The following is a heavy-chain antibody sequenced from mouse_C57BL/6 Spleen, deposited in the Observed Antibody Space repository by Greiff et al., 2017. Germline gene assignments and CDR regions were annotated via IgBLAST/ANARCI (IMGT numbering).Heavy chain of an antibody. D-gene: IGHD1-1*01. CDR2: IYPGSGST. Sequence: QVQLQQPGAELVKPGASVKMSCKASGYTFTSYWITWVKQRPGQGLEWIGDIYPGSGSTNYNEKFKSKATLTVDTSSSTAYMQLSSLTSEDSAVYYCARSTVPHWYFDVWGTGTTVTVSS. V-gene: IGHV1-55*01. CDR3: ARSTVPHWYFDV. J-gene: IGHJ1*03. CDR1: GYTFTSYW.